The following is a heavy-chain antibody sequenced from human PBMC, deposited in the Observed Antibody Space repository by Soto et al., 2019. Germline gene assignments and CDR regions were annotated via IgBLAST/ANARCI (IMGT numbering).Heavy chain of an antibody. CDR1: GGSISSSSYY. D-gene: IGHD4-17*01. CDR3: ASSTTVTTKYFQH. V-gene: IGHV4-39*01. Sequence: QLQLQESGPGLVKPSETLSLTCTVSGGSISSSSYYWGWIRQPPGKGLEWIGSIYYSGSTYYNPSLKSRVTISVDTSKNQFSLKLSSVTAADTAVYYCASSTTVTTKYFQHWGQGTLVTVSS. J-gene: IGHJ1*01. CDR2: IYYSGST.